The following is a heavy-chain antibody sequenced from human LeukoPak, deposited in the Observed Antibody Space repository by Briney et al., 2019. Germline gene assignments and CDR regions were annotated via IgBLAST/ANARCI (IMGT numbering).Heavy chain of an antibody. J-gene: IGHJ4*02. V-gene: IGHV1-18*01. CDR2: ISAYNGNT. CDR1: GYTFTSYG. Sequence: GASVNVSCKASGYTFTSYGISWVRQAPGQGLEWMGWISAYNGNTNYAQKLQGRVTMTTDTSTSTAYMELRSLRSDDTAVYYCARDNPDYYDSSGFDYWGQGTLVTVSS. CDR3: ARDNPDYYDSSGFDY. D-gene: IGHD3-22*01.